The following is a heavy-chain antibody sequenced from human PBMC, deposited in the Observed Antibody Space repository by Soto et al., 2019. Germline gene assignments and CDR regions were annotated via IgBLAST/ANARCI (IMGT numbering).Heavy chain of an antibody. CDR1: GGSFSGYY. Sequence: QVQLQQWGAGLLKPSETLSLTCAVYGGSFSGYYWSWIRQPPGKGLEWIGEINHSGSTNYNPSLKSRVTISVDTSKNQFSLKLSSVTAADTAVYYCARGCGWPLHRYYYYYMDVWGKGTTVTVSS. J-gene: IGHJ6*03. CDR3: ARGCGWPLHRYYYYYMDV. CDR2: INHSGST. D-gene: IGHD4-4*01. V-gene: IGHV4-34*01.